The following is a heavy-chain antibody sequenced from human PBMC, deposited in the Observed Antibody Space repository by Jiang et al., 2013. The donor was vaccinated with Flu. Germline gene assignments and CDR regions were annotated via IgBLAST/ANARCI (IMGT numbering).Heavy chain of an antibody. Sequence: SGGGLVQPGGSLILSCAASGFTFSSASMGWVRQAPGRGLEWVSTFSGGGGGTHYADSVKGRFTISRDNSKNTLSLQMSSLRVDDTAVYFCARDYYDSSGDSTGENWFDPWGQGTLVTVSS. J-gene: IGHJ5*02. V-gene: IGHV3-23*01. D-gene: IGHD3-22*01. CDR2: FSGGGGGT. CDR1: GFTFSSAS. CDR3: ARDYYDSSGDSTGENWFDP.